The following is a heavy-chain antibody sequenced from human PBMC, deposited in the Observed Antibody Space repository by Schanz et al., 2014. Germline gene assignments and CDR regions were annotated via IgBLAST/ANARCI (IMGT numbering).Heavy chain of an antibody. CDR2: IYHTGST. CDR3: TRDGYSRNCPDY. J-gene: IGHJ4*02. Sequence: QVQLQESGPGLVKPSGTLSLTCAVSGASIESPNWWSWVRHPPGKGLEWIGKIYHTGSTDFNPSLKSRVTISVDNSKNQFSLRRSSVTAADTAVYYCTRDGYSRNCPDYWGQGTLVTVSS. V-gene: IGHV4-4*02. D-gene: IGHD1-26*01. CDR1: GASIESPNW.